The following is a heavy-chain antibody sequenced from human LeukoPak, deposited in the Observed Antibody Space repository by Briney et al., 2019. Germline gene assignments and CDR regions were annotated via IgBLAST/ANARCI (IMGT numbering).Heavy chain of an antibody. CDR3: ASGGTRVATISYYYYGMDV. CDR1: GGSISSYY. CDR2: IYYSGST. D-gene: IGHD5-12*01. Sequence: SETLSLTCTVSGGSISSYYWSWIRQPPGKGPEWIGYIYYSGSTNYNPSLKSRVTISVDTSKNQFSLKLSSVTAADTAVYYCASGGTRVATISYYYYGMDVWGQGTTVTVSS. J-gene: IGHJ6*02. V-gene: IGHV4-59*08.